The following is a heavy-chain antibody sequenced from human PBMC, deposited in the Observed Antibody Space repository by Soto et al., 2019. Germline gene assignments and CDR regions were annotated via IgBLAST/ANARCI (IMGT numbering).Heavy chain of an antibody. Sequence: SVKGSFTTSGYTFTSSYMRLVLQAKGQGLEWMGGIIPIFGTANYAQKFQGRVTITADESTSTAYMELSSLRSEDTAVYYCARDAKYYYDSSGPNWFDPWGQGTLVTVSS. CDR1: GYTFTSSY. D-gene: IGHD3-22*01. V-gene: IGHV1-69*13. CDR3: ARDAKYYYDSSGPNWFDP. J-gene: IGHJ5*02. CDR2: IIPIFGTA.